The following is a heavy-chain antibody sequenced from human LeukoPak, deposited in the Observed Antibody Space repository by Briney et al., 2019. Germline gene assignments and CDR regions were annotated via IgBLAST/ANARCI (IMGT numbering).Heavy chain of an antibody. D-gene: IGHD2-2*01. Sequence: SETLSLTCAVYGGSFSGYYWSWIRQPPGKGLEWIGEINHSGSTNYNPSLKSRVTISVDTSKNQFSLKLSSVTAADTAVYYCARVYCSSTSCSIPLPYYFDYWGQGTLVTVSS. CDR3: ARVYCSSTSCSIPLPYYFDY. J-gene: IGHJ4*02. V-gene: IGHV4-34*01. CDR2: INHSGST. CDR1: GGSFSGYY.